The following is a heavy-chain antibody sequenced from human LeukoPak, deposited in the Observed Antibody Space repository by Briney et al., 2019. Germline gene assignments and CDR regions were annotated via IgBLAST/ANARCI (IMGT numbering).Heavy chain of an antibody. J-gene: IGHJ4*02. Sequence: SETLSLTCAVSGDSVSSFYWSWVRQPPGKGLEWMGYVYYSGSTYYNPSLKSRVTISVDTSKNQFSLKLSSVTAADTAVYYCARTLGYCSSTSCYPLYFDYWGQGTLVTVSS. V-gene: IGHV4-59*08. CDR2: VYYSGST. D-gene: IGHD2-2*01. CDR3: ARTLGYCSSTSCYPLYFDY. CDR1: GDSVSSFY.